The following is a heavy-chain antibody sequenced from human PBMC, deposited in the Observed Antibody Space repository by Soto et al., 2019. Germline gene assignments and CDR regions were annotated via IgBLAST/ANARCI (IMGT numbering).Heavy chain of an antibody. Sequence: QVQLVQSGAEVKKPGASVNVSCKASGFTFIKYAMHWVRQAPGQRPEWMGWINAGNANTRYSQRWQGRVTITRDTSASTVYMDRSSLRSKDTAVYECARDYAVIAVAGIPRLAHWGQGTLVTVSS. CDR2: INAGNANT. D-gene: IGHD6-19*01. CDR1: GFTFIKYA. CDR3: ARDYAVIAVAGIPRLAH. J-gene: IGHJ4*01. V-gene: IGHV1-3*01.